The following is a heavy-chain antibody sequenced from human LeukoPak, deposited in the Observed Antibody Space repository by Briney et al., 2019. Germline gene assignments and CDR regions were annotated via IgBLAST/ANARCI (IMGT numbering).Heavy chain of an antibody. CDR1: GFTVSSNY. CDR3: ARPQGGRQVWLQFDS. D-gene: IGHD5-18*01. J-gene: IGHJ4*02. Sequence: GGSLRLSCAASGFTVSSNYMSWVRQAPGKGLEWVSVIYSGGSTYYADSVKGRFTISRDNSKNTLYLQMNSLRAEDTAVYYCARPQGGRQVWLQFDSWGQGALVTVSS. CDR2: IYSGGST. V-gene: IGHV3-66*04.